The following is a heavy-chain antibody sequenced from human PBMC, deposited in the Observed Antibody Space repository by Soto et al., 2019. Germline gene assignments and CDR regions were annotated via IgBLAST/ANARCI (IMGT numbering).Heavy chain of an antibody. V-gene: IGHV1-3*01. D-gene: IGHD6-19*01. CDR2: INAGNGNT. CDR1: GYTFTSYA. Sequence: ASVKVSCKASGYTFTSYAMHWVRQAPGQRLEWMGWINAGNGNTKYSQKFQGRVTITRDTSASTAYMELSSLRSEDTAVYYCARVGSGWYINFDYWGQGTLVTVSS. CDR3: ARVGSGWYINFDY. J-gene: IGHJ4*02.